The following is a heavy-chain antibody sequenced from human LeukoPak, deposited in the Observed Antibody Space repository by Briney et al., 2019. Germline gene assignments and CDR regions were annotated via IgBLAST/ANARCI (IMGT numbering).Heavy chain of an antibody. CDR3: AREELGYCSSTSCYDVVNWFDP. J-gene: IGHJ5*02. CDR1: GFTFSSYW. CDR2: ILSDESST. D-gene: IGHD2-2*01. V-gene: IGHV3-74*01. Sequence: GGSLRLSCAASGFTFSSYWMHWVRQAPGKGLVWVSRILSDESSTTYADSVKGRFTISRDNAKNTLYLQMISLRAEDTAVYYCAREELGYCSSTSCYDVVNWFDPWGQGTLVTVSS.